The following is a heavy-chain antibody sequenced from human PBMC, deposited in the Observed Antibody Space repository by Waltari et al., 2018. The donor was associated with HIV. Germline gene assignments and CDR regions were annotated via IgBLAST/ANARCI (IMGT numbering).Heavy chain of an antibody. J-gene: IGHJ4*02. CDR3: ARSGQIDY. D-gene: IGHD6-25*01. V-gene: IGHV4-34*01. Sequence: QVQLQQWGAGLLKPSETLSLTCAVYGGSFSVYYWNWIRQPPGKGLEWIGEINHSGSTNYNPSLKSRVTISVDTSKNQFSLKLSSVTAADTAVYYCARSGQIDYWGQGTLVTVSS. CDR1: GGSFSVYY. CDR2: INHSGST.